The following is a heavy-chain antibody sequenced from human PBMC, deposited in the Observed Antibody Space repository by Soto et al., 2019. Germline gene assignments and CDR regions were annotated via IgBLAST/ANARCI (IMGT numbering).Heavy chain of an antibody. J-gene: IGHJ3*02. CDR3: VRRVVTTLDDAFDI. CDR2: ISGNNGNT. V-gene: IGHV1-18*01. CDR1: GYNFNNYG. Sequence: QVQLVQSGPEVKKPGASVTLSCKASGYNFNNYGISWVRQAPGQGLEWMGWISGNNGNTKYGQKFQGRVSLTTDSSKSTAYMEMRSLRSDDTADYYCVRRVVTTLDDAFDIWGSGTRVTVSS. D-gene: IGHD2-21*02.